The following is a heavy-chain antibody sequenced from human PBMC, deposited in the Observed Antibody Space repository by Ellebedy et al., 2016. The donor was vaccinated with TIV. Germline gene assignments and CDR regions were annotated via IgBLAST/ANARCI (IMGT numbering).Heavy chain of an antibody. CDR1: GGSISSYY. D-gene: IGHD5-18*01. Sequence: MPSETLSLTCTVSGGSISSYYWSWIRQPPGKGLEWIGYIYYSGSTKYNPSLKSRVTISVDTSKNQFSLKLSSVTAADTAVYYCARSGYSYGPYYYGMDVWGQGTTVTVSS. J-gene: IGHJ6*02. CDR2: IYYSGST. V-gene: IGHV4-59*01. CDR3: ARSGYSYGPYYYGMDV.